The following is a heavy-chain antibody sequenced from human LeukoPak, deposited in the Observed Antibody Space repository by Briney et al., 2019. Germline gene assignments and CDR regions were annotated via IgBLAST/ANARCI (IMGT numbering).Heavy chain of an antibody. J-gene: IGHJ4*02. CDR2: IYYSGST. CDR1: GGSISSYY. Sequence: PSETLSLTCTVSGGSISSYYWSWIRQPPGKGLEWLGYIYYSGSTNYNPSLKSRVTISVDTSKNQFSLKLSSVTAADTAVYYCARGYCSGGSCYDLGYFDYWGQGTLVTVSS. CDR3: ARGYCSGGSCYDLGYFDY. D-gene: IGHD2-15*01. V-gene: IGHV4-59*01.